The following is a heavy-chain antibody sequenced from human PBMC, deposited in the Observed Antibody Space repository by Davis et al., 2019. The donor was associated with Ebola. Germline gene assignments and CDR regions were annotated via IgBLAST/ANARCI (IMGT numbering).Heavy chain of an antibody. CDR2: ISYDGSNK. V-gene: IGHV3-30*18. D-gene: IGHD1-1*01. CDR3: AKDTARYPIGIMDV. J-gene: IGHJ6*02. CDR1: GFTFSSYG. Sequence: GGSLRLSCAASGFTFSSYGMHWVRQAPGKGLEWVAIISYDGSNKYYADSVKGRFTISRDNAKNSLYLQMNSLRAEDTALYYCAKDTARYPIGIMDVWGQGTTVTVSS.